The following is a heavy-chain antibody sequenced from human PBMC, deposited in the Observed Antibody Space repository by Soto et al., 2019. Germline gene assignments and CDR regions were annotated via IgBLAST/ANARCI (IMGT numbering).Heavy chain of an antibody. J-gene: IGHJ4*02. D-gene: IGHD3-10*01. V-gene: IGHV4-59*01. CDR1: GGSISSYY. CDR3: ARDLGLDYGSGSYDY. CDR2: IYYSGST. Sequence: SETLSLTCTVSGGSISSYYWSWIRQPPGKGLEWIGYIYYSGSTNYNPSLKSRVTISVDTSKNQFSLKLSSVTAADTAVYYCARDLGLDYGSGSYDYWGQGTLVTVSS.